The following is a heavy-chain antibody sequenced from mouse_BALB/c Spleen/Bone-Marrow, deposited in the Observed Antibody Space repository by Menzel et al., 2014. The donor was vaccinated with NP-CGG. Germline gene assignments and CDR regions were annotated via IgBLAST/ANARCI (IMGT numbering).Heavy chain of an antibody. Sequence: EVQLVESGGGLVKLGGSLKLSCAASGFTFSSYYMSWVRQTPEKRLELVAAINTNGGSTYYPDTVKGRFTISRDNAKNTLYLQMSSLKSEDTALYYCASLYDGYSVFVYWGQGTLVTVPA. CDR1: GFTFSSYY. J-gene: IGHJ3*01. D-gene: IGHD2-3*01. V-gene: IGHV5-6-2*01. CDR2: INTNGGST. CDR3: ASLYDGYSVFVY.